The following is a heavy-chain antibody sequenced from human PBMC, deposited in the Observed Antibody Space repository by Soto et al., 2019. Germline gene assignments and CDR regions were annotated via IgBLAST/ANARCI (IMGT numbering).Heavy chain of an antibody. CDR1: GFSLSTSGVG. CDR3: AHSLPTMVRGVRRFGY. D-gene: IGHD3-10*01. J-gene: IGHJ4*02. Sequence: QITLKESGPTLVKPTQTLTLTCTFSGFSLSTSGVGVGWIRQPPGKALEWLALIYWEDDKRYSPSLKSRLTITKDTSKNQVVLTRTNMDPVDTATYSCAHSLPTMVRGVRRFGYWGQGTLVTVSS. CDR2: IYWEDDK. V-gene: IGHV2-5*02.